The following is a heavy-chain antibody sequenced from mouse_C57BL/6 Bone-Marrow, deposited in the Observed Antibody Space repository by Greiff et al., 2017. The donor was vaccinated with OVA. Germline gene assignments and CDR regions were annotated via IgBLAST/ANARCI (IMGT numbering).Heavy chain of an antibody. V-gene: IGHV5-12*01. CDR2: ISNGGGST. J-gene: IGHJ4*01. CDR1: GFTFSDYY. Sequence: EVHLVESGGGLVQPGGSLKLSCAASGFTFSDYYMYWVRQTPEKRLEWVAYISNGGGSTYYPDTVKGRFTISRDNAKNTLYLQMSRLKSEDTAMYYCARQDYVYDVYYYAMDYWGQGTSVTVSS. D-gene: IGHD2-2*01. CDR3: ARQDYVYDVYYYAMDY.